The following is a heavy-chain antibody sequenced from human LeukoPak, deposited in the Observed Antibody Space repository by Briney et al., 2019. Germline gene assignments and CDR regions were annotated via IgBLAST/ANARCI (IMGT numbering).Heavy chain of an antibody. V-gene: IGHV3-21*01. Sequence: GGSLRLSCAASGFTFSSYSMNWVRQAPGKGLEWVSSISSSSSYIYYADSVKGRFTISRDNSKNTLHLQMSSLRPEDTALYYCVKSSSGWYTVGNWFDPWGQGTLVTVSS. CDR1: GFTFSSYS. J-gene: IGHJ5*02. D-gene: IGHD6-19*01. CDR2: ISSSSSYI. CDR3: VKSSSGWYTVGNWFDP.